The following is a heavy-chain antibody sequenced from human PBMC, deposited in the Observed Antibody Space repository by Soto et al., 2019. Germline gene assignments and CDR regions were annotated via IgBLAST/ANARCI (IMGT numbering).Heavy chain of an antibody. CDR2: IIPIFGPA. D-gene: IGHD6-13*01. CDR1: GGTLSRSA. Sequence: QVQLVQSGAEVKKPGSSVKVSCKASGGTLSRSAISWVRQAPGQGLDWMGGIIPIFGPAIYAQKFRGRVSIIADESTRTAYMEMSSLRSEDTAVYYCVTGSSWTKVESWGQGTLVTVSS. V-gene: IGHV1-69*01. J-gene: IGHJ4*02. CDR3: VTGSSWTKVES.